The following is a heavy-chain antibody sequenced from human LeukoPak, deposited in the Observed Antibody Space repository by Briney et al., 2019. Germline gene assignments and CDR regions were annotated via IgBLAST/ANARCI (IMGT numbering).Heavy chain of an antibody. J-gene: IGHJ4*02. Sequence: AGGSLRLSCAASGFTFSNYAMNWVRQAPGEGLEWVSVISGGTGGSTYYADSVKGRFTISRDNSKNTLYLQMNSLRAEDTAVYYCAKRGSSSWTQFDYWGQGTLVTVSS. V-gene: IGHV3-23*01. CDR3: AKRGSSSWTQFDY. D-gene: IGHD6-13*01. CDR2: ISGGTGGST. CDR1: GFTFSNYA.